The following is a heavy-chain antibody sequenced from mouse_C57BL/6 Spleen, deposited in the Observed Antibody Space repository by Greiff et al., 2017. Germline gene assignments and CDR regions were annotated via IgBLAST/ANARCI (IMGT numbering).Heavy chain of an antibody. J-gene: IGHJ3*01. Sequence: QVQLQQSGTELVKPGASVKLSCKASGYTFTSYWMHWVKQRPGQGLEWIGNINPSNGGTNYNEKFKSKATLTVDKSSSTAYLQRSSLTSEDSAVYYCAREVLTGTGWFAYWGQGTLVTVSA. V-gene: IGHV1-53*01. CDR1: GYTFTSYW. D-gene: IGHD4-1*01. CDR2: INPSNGGT. CDR3: AREVLTGTGWFAY.